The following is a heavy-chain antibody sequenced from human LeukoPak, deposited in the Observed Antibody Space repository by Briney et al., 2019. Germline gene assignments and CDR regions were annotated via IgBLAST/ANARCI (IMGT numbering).Heavy chain of an antibody. CDR2: IYTSGST. Sequence: SETLSLTCTVSGGSISSYYWSWIRQPAGKGLEWIGRIYTSGSTNYNPSLKSRVTMSVDTSKNQFSLKLSSVTAADTAVYYCARQKFERYCSSTSCRETAFDIWGQGTMVTVSS. V-gene: IGHV4-4*07. J-gene: IGHJ3*02. CDR1: GGSISSYY. D-gene: IGHD2-2*01. CDR3: ARQKFERYCSSTSCRETAFDI.